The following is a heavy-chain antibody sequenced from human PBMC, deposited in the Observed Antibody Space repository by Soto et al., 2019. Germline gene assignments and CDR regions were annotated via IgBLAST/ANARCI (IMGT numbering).Heavy chain of an antibody. Sequence: SETLSLTCTVSGGSVSSGSYYWSWIRQPPGKGLEWIGYIYYSGSTNYNPSLKSRVTISVDTSKNQFSLKLSSVTAADTAVYYCARDRLTIFGVVPPPYGMDVWGQGTTVTVSS. J-gene: IGHJ6*02. CDR1: GGSVSSGSYY. CDR2: IYYSGST. CDR3: ARDRLTIFGVVPPPYGMDV. D-gene: IGHD3-3*01. V-gene: IGHV4-61*01.